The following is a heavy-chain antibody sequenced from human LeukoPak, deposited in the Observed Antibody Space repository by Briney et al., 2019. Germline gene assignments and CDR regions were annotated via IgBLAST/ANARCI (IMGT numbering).Heavy chain of an antibody. Sequence: PGGSLRLSCAASGFTFSSYSMNWVRQAPGKGLEWVSSISSSSSYIYYADSVKGRFTISRDNAKNSLYLQMNSLRAEDTAVYYCARDARRWFGRGYGYFDYWVRGTLVTVSS. V-gene: IGHV3-21*01. CDR1: GFTFSSYS. CDR2: ISSSSSYI. CDR3: ARDARRWFGRGYGYFDY. D-gene: IGHD3-22*01. J-gene: IGHJ4*02.